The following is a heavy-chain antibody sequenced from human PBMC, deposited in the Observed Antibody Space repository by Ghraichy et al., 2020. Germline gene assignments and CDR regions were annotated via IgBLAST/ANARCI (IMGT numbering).Heavy chain of an antibody. CDR3: ARGGPPGIAVAGPLDAFDI. Sequence: SETPSLTCAVYGGSFSGYYWSWIRQPPGKGLEWIGEINHSGSTNYNPSLKSRVTISVDTSKNQFSLKLSSVTAADTAVYYCARGGPPGIAVAGPLDAFDIWGQGTMVTVSS. D-gene: IGHD6-19*01. CDR2: INHSGST. J-gene: IGHJ3*02. V-gene: IGHV4-34*01. CDR1: GGSFSGYY.